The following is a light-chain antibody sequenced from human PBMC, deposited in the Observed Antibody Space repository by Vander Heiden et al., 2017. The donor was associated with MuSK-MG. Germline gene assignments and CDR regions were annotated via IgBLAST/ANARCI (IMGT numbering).Light chain of an antibody. CDR1: QSVLYRSNDKSA. J-gene: IGKJ4*01. CDR2: WAS. V-gene: IGKV4-1*01. Sequence: DIVMTQSPDSLAVSLGERATINCKSSQSVLYRSNDKSALAWYQQKPGRSPKLLISWASTRESGVPDRFSGSGSGTYFTLTISSLQAEDVAVYYCQQYSSTPLTFGGGTRVEIK. CDR3: QQYSSTPLT.